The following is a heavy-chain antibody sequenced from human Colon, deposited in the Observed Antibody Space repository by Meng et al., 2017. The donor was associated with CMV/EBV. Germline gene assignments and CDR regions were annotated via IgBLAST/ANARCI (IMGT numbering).Heavy chain of an antibody. CDR2: VYDDGNT. CDR3: ARDPAFSSFDY. V-gene: IGHV3-53*01. J-gene: IGHJ4*02. D-gene: IGHD3-3*02. Sequence: GGSLRLSCAAAGITVSSNYMTWVRQAPGKGLEWVSIVYDDGNTFYADSVKGRFTVSRDSSENIMYLQMNSLRPEDTAVYYCARDPAFSSFDYWGQGTLVTVSS. CDR1: GITVSSNY.